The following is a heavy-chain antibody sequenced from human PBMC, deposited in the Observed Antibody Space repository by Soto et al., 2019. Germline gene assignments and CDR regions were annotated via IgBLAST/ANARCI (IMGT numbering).Heavy chain of an antibody. CDR3: SAGVRGDSSGYYYFDY. Sequence: GGSLRLSCAASGFTFSNAWMSWVRQAPGKGLEWVGRIKSKTDGGTTDYAAPVKGRFTSSRDDSKNTLYLQMNSLKTEDTDVYYESAGVRGDSSGYYYFDYWGQGTLVTVSS. D-gene: IGHD3-22*01. CDR2: IKSKTDGGTT. J-gene: IGHJ4*02. V-gene: IGHV3-15*01. CDR1: GFTFSNAW.